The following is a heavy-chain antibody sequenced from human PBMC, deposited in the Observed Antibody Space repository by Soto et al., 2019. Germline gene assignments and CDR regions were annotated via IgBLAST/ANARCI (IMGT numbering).Heavy chain of an antibody. V-gene: IGHV3-23*01. CDR3: AKDSSSSWLYYFDY. CDR1: GFTFSSYA. CDR2: ISGSGGST. J-gene: IGHJ4*02. D-gene: IGHD6-13*01. Sequence: GGSLRLSCAASGFTFSSYAMSWVRQAPGKGLEWVSAISGSGGSTYYADSVKGRFTISRDSSKNTLYLQMNSLRAEDTAVYYCAKDSSSSWLYYFDYWGQGTLVTVSS.